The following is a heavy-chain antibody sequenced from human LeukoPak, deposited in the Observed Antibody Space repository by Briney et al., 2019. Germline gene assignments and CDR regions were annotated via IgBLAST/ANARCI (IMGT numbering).Heavy chain of an antibody. CDR1: GGSFSGYY. J-gene: IGHJ4*02. CDR3: ARGGFSTYYYDSSGYVYFDY. CDR2: INHSGST. V-gene: IGHV4-34*01. D-gene: IGHD3-22*01. Sequence: SETLSLTCAVCGGSFSGYYWSWIRQPPGKGLEWIGEINHSGSTNYNPSLKSRVTISADTSKNQFSLKLSSVTAADTAVYYCARGGFSTYYYDSSGYVYFDYWGQGTLVTVSS.